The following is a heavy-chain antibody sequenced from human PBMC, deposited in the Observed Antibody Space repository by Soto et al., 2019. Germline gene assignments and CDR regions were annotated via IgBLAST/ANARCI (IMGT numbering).Heavy chain of an antibody. D-gene: IGHD3-22*01. CDR1: GYTLSSYA. CDR2: ISGSGGST. V-gene: IGHV3-23*01. Sequence: GGSLKLTCADSGYTLSSYAKSWVRQAPGKWGEWVSAISGSGGSTYYADSVKGRFTISIDKSKNTLYLQMNSLRAEDTAVYYCAKDGAYYYDSSGFYYYYGMDVWGQGTTVTVSS. J-gene: IGHJ6*02. CDR3: AKDGAYYYDSSGFYYYYGMDV.